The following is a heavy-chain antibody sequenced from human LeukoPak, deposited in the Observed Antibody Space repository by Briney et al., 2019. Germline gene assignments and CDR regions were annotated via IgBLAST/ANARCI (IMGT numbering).Heavy chain of an antibody. CDR1: GFTFSSYA. V-gene: IGHV3-23*01. D-gene: IGHD3-22*01. CDR2: ISGSSSSS. J-gene: IGHJ4*02. CDR3: VKEGEVVITHRFDS. Sequence: GGSLRLSCAASGFTFSSYAMTWVRQAPGKGLEWVSGISGSSSSSYYADSVKGRFTISRGYSNNTVYLQMNSLRAEDTAVYYCVKEGEVVITHRFDSWGQGTLVTVSS.